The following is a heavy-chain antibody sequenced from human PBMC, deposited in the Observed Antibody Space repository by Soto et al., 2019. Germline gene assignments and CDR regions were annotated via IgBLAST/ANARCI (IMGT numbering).Heavy chain of an antibody. D-gene: IGHD6-13*01. Sequence: EVQLLESGGGLVQPGGSLRLSCAASGLTFSSYAMSWVRQAPGKGLEWVSAISGSGGSTYYADSVKGRFTISRDNSKNTLYLQMNSLRAEDTAVYYCAKDLAQQLVYSYWGQGTLVTVSS. V-gene: IGHV3-23*01. CDR1: GLTFSSYA. CDR2: ISGSGGST. J-gene: IGHJ4*02. CDR3: AKDLAQQLVYSY.